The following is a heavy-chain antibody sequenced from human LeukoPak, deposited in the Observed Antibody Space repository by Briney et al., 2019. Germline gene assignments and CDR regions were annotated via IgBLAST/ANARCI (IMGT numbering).Heavy chain of an antibody. CDR3: ARGGTYNDILSFDP. CDR2: IYYTGST. CDR1: GGSISYYY. Sequence: KSSETLSLTRTVSGGSISYYYWTWTRQSPGKGLEWIGQIYYTGSTYYNPSLKRRVTISVDTSRNQFSLNLTSVTAADTAVYYCARGGTYNDILSFDPWGQGTLVTVSS. J-gene: IGHJ5*02. D-gene: IGHD3-9*01. V-gene: IGHV4-59*01.